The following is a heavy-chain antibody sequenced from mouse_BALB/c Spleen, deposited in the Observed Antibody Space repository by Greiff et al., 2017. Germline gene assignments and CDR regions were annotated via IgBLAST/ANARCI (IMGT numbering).Heavy chain of an antibody. D-gene: IGHD1-1*01. Sequence: EVQLQQSGPELVKPGASVKISCKASGYTFTDYNMHWVKQSHGKSLEWIGYIYPYNGGTGYNQKFKSKATLTVDNSSSTAYMELRSLTSEDSAVYYCARDYGSSPFAYWGQGTLVTVSA. J-gene: IGHJ3*01. V-gene: IGHV1S29*02. CDR3: ARDYGSSPFAY. CDR2: IYPYNGGT. CDR1: GYTFTDYN.